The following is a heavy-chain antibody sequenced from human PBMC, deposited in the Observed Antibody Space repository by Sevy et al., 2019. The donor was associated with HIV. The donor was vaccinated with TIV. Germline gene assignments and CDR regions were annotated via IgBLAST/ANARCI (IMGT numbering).Heavy chain of an antibody. Sequence: SETLSLTCTVSGGSISSYYWSWIRQPPGKGLEWIGYIYYSGSTNYTPSLKSRVTISVDTSKNQFSLKLSSVTAADTAVYYCARQYGYRLDYWGQGTLVTVSS. CDR3: ARQYGYRLDY. CDR2: IYYSGST. CDR1: GGSISSYY. D-gene: IGHD5-12*01. J-gene: IGHJ4*02. V-gene: IGHV4-59*08.